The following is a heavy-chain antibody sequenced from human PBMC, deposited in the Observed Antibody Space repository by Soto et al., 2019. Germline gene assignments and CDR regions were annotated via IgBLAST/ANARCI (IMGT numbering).Heavy chain of an antibody. Sequence: GGSLRLSCAASGFPFRNFAMAWVRQAPGKGLEWVSIISNSGSSTYHGDSVKGRFTTSRDNSKGTLSLHMRGVRIDDTAVYLCARADLLWDSFDLWGQGTLVTVSS. J-gene: IGHJ4*02. CDR2: ISNSGSST. CDR1: GFPFRNFA. CDR3: ARADLLWDSFDL. D-gene: IGHD2-2*01. V-gene: IGHV3-23*05.